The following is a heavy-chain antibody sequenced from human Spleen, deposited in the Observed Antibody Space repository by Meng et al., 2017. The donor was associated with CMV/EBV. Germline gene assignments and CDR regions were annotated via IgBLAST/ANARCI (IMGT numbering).Heavy chain of an antibody. CDR1: GFTFTNSG. Sequence: GESLKISCAASGFTFTNSGMHWVRQAPGKGLEWVAFIPYDGSNQYYADSVEGRFTISRDNSKNTLYLRVNSLRAEDTAVYYCARDPNYYDISGYQNWFDPWGQGTLVTVSS. D-gene: IGHD3-22*01. CDR2: IPYDGSNQ. J-gene: IGHJ5*02. CDR3: ARDPNYYDISGYQNWFDP. V-gene: IGHV3-30*02.